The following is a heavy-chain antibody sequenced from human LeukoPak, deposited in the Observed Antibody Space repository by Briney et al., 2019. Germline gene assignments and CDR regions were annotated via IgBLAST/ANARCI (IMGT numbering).Heavy chain of an antibody. J-gene: IGHJ4*02. D-gene: IGHD2-15*01. CDR3: PRGPYCSGGTCYSNFLDH. CDR2: ISAYNGAT. V-gene: IGHV1-18*01. Sequence: ASVKVSCTASGYTFTNYGITWVRQAPGQGLEWMVWISAYNGATTYAQNLQGRVTMTTDTSTSTAYMGLRSLTSGDTAVYYCPRGPYCSGGTCYSNFLDHWGQGTLVTVSS. CDR1: GYTFTNYG.